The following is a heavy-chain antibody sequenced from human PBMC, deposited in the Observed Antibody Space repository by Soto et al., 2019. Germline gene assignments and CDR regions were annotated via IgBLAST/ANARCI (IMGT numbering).Heavy chain of an antibody. CDR3: ARDCGGGSCYPALGA. Sequence: VQVGESGGGLIQPGGSLRLSCAASGFVVSETYMSWVRQAPGRGLQWVSFTYSGGSTYYADSVKGRFTISRDSSRNTLYLQMNSLRVEDTAVYYCARDCGGGSCYPALGAWGQGTLVTVSS. CDR2: TYSGGST. CDR1: GFVVSETY. V-gene: IGHV3-53*01. J-gene: IGHJ5*02. D-gene: IGHD2-15*01.